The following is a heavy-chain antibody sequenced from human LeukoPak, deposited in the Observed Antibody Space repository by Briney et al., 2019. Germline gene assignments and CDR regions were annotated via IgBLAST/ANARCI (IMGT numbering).Heavy chain of an antibody. CDR1: GGSFSGYY. CDR2: INHSGST. D-gene: IGHD2-8*01. J-gene: IGHJ4*02. V-gene: IGHV4-34*01. Sequence: SETLSLTCAVYGGSFSGYYWSWIRQPPGKGLEWIGEINHSGSTNYNPSLKSRVTISVDTSKNQFSLKLSSVTAADTAVYYCASSSMLAEGFDYWGQGTLVTVSS. CDR3: ASSSMLAEGFDY.